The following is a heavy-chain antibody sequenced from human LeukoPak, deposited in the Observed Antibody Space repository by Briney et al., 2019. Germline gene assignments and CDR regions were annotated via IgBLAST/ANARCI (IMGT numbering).Heavy chain of an antibody. D-gene: IGHD3-22*01. CDR2: IIRIFGTA. CDR1: GGTFSSYA. CDR3: ARGLLGYYYDSSGYSAAFDI. V-gene: IGHV1-69*05. Sequence: GASVKVSCKASGGTFSSYAISWVRQAPGQGLEWMGGIIRIFGTANYAQKFQGRVTITTDESTSTAYMELSSLRSEDTAVYYCARGLLGYYYDSSGYSAAFDIWGQGTMVTVSS. J-gene: IGHJ3*02.